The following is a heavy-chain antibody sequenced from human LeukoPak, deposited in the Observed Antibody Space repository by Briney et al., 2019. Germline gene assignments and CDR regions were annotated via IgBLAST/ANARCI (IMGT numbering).Heavy chain of an antibody. Sequence: GASVKVSCKASGVTSTTYAISWVRQAPGQGLEWMGGIIPIFDTTNYAQRFQGRVTITADESTSTAYMELSSLRSEDTAVYYCASVPVVLAASNFAFGIWGQGTMDTVSP. J-gene: IGHJ3*02. D-gene: IGHD2-2*01. CDR1: GVTSTTYA. CDR2: IIPIFDTT. V-gene: IGHV1-69*13. CDR3: ASVPVVLAASNFAFGI.